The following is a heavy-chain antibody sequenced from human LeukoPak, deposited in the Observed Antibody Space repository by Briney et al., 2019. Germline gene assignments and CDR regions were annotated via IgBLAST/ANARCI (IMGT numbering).Heavy chain of an antibody. J-gene: IGHJ6*03. CDR1: GFTFSSYG. CDR3: AKDGSYGPYYMDV. D-gene: IGHD3-10*01. Sequence: PGRSLRLSCAASGFTFSSYGMHGVRQAPGKGVEGGAVIWYDGSNKYYADSVKGRFTISRDNSKNTLYLQMNSLRAEDTAVYYCAKDGSYGPYYMDVWGKGTTVTVSS. CDR2: IWYDGSNK. V-gene: IGHV3-33*06.